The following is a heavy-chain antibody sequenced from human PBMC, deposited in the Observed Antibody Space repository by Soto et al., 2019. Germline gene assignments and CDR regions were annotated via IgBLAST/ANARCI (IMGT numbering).Heavy chain of an antibody. V-gene: IGHV1-46*01. CDR2: INPSGGST. D-gene: IGHD3-22*01. Sequence: QVQLVHSGAEVKKPGASVKVSCKASGYTFTSYYMHWVRQAPGQGLEWLGIINPSGGSTSYAQKFQGRVTMTRDTSTSTVYMELSSLRSEDTAVYYCARDGYYYDSSAYMYNWFDPWGQGTLVTVSS. CDR1: GYTFTSYY. CDR3: ARDGYYYDSSAYMYNWFDP. J-gene: IGHJ5*02.